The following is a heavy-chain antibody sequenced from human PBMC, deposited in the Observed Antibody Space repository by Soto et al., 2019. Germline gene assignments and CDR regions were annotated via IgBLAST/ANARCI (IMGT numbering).Heavy chain of an antibody. V-gene: IGHV3-33*01. CDR3: ATDSWGPEV. J-gene: IGHJ6*02. CDR1: GFSFSSYN. CDR2: IWRDGNSQ. Sequence: QVQLVESGGGVVQPGRSLRLSCAASGFSFSSYNMHWVRQAPGKGLEWVTFIWRDGNSQSHADSVKGRFTVSRDNSKNTLYLQMDSLRGVDTAVYYCATDSWGPEVWGQGTTVTVSS. D-gene: IGHD7-27*01.